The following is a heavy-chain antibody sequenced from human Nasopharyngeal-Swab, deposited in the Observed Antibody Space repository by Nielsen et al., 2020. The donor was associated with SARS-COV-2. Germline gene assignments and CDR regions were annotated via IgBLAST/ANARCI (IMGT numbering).Heavy chain of an antibody. J-gene: IGHJ6*02. Sequence: SCTASGVTFDHYAMNWVRQAPGKGLEWVSGINWNSGSPGYADSVKGRFTISRDNAKNTLYLQMNSLRPEDTALYYCAKDMGNYYGSTRMDVWGQGTTVTVSS. CDR1: GVTFDHYA. CDR3: AKDMGNYYGSTRMDV. V-gene: IGHV3-9*01. CDR2: INWNSGSP. D-gene: IGHD3-10*01.